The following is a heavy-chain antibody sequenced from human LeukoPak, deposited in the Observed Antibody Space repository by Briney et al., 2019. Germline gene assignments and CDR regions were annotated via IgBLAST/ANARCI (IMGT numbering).Heavy chain of an antibody. J-gene: IGHJ4*02. D-gene: IGHD3-16*01. Sequence: PSETLSLTCTVSGGSISSYYWSWIRQPPGKGLEWIGYIYYSGSTNYNPSLRSRVPISVDTSKNRFSLKLSSVTAAAAAVYYCAVGESGPLDYWGQGTLVTVSS. CDR2: IYYSGST. CDR1: GGSISSYY. CDR3: AVGESGPLDY. V-gene: IGHV4-59*01.